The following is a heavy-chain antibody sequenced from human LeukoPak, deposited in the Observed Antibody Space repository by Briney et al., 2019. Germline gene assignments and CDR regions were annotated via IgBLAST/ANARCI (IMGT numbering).Heavy chain of an antibody. D-gene: IGHD2-21*02. Sequence: SVKVSCKSSGGTFKNYSVNWVRQAPGQGLEWMGRIIPISGTTNYAQKFQGRVTITTDESTSTAYMELSSLRSEDMAVYYCAREGPGGDLTWGQGTMVTVSS. V-gene: IGHV1-69*05. CDR2: IIPISGTT. J-gene: IGHJ3*01. CDR1: GGTFKNYS. CDR3: AREGPGGDLT.